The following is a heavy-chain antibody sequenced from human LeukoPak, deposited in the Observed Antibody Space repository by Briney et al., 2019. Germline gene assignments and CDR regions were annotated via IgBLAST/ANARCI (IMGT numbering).Heavy chain of an antibody. J-gene: IGHJ4*02. Sequence: GGSLRLSCAASGFTFSSYAMSWVRQAPGKGLEWVSAISGSGGSTYYADSVKGRFTISRDNSKNTLYLQMNSLRAEDTAVYYCAKDQSAAYYDYVWGSYRQYYFVYWGQGTLVTVSS. CDR3: AKDQSAAYYDYVWGSYRQYYFVY. CDR2: ISGSGGST. V-gene: IGHV3-23*01. CDR1: GFTFSSYA. D-gene: IGHD3-16*02.